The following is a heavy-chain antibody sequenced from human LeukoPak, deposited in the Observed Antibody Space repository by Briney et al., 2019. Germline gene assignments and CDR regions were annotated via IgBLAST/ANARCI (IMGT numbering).Heavy chain of an antibody. Sequence: SETLSLTCTVSGGSISSSSYYWGWIRQPPGKGLEWIGSIYYSGSTYYNPSLKSRVTISVDTSKNQFSRKLSSVTAADTAVYYCARLYISTRSKARFDYWGQGTLVTVSS. V-gene: IGHV4-39*01. CDR3: ARLYISTRSKARFDY. J-gene: IGHJ4*02. CDR2: IYYSGST. CDR1: GGSISSSSYY. D-gene: IGHD5-12*01.